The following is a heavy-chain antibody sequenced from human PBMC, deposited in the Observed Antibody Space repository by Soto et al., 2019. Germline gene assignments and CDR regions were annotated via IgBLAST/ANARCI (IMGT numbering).Heavy chain of an antibody. J-gene: IGHJ6*03. D-gene: IGHD3-3*01. CDR3: ARDGVTIGLYYYYYMDV. CDR1: GFTFSSYS. CDR2: ISSSSSYI. Sequence: GGSLRLSCAASGFTFSSYSMNWVRQAPGKGLEWVSSISSSSSYIYYADSVKGRFTISRDNAKNSLYLQMNSLRAEDTAVYYCARDGVTIGLYYYYYMDVWGKGTTVTVSS. V-gene: IGHV3-21*01.